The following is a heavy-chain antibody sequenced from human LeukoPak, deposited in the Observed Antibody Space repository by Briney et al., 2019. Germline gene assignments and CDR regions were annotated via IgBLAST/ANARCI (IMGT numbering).Heavy chain of an antibody. CDR1: GFTFSSYE. CDR2: ISSSGSTI. J-gene: IGHJ6*03. Sequence: GGSLRLSCAASGFTFSSYEMNWVRQAPGKGLEWVSYISSSGSTIYYADSVKCRFTISRDNAKNSLYLQMNSLRAEDTAVYYCARRGNTAMAPYYYYYMDVWGKGTTVTVSS. D-gene: IGHD5-18*01. CDR3: ARRGNTAMAPYYYYYMDV. V-gene: IGHV3-48*03.